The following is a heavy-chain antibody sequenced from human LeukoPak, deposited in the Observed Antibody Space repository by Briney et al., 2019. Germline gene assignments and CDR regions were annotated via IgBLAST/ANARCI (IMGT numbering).Heavy chain of an antibody. CDR1: GYIFSSHW. D-gene: IGHD3-10*01. CDR3: AREGGGDYYYYYYMDV. CDR2: ISSSGSTI. J-gene: IGHJ6*03. Sequence: PGGSLRLSCAASGYIFSSHWVNWVRQAPGKGLEWVSYISSSGSTIYYADSVKGRFTISRDNAKNSLYLQMNSLRAEDTAVYYCAREGGGDYYYYYYMDVWGKGTTVTVSS. V-gene: IGHV3-48*04.